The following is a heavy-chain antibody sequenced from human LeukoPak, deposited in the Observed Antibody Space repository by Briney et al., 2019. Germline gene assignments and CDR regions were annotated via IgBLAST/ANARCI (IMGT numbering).Heavy chain of an antibody. J-gene: IGHJ5*02. D-gene: IGHD2-15*01. V-gene: IGHV3-48*03. CDR2: ISSSGSDM. CDR3: ARERPLVGALDL. Sequence: GSLRLSCAASGFSFKGFEMNWVRQGPGKGLEWVSLISSSGSDMFYADSVRGRFTISRDNGKNSLFLQLTSLRVEDTGIYYCARERPLVGALDLWGQGTVVTVSS. CDR1: GFSFKGFE.